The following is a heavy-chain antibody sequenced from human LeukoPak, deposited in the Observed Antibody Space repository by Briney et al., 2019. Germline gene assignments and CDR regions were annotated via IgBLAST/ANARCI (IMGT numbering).Heavy chain of an antibody. CDR1: GVTFDDYA. D-gene: IGHD2-15*01. CDR3: AKDEGRCLDY. Sequence: GGCLRLYCAASGVTFDDYAMHWVRQAPGKGLEWVSLISGDGGTTYYADSVKGRFTISRDNSKNSLYLQMNSLRTEDTALYYCAKDEGRCLDYWGQGTLVTVSS. J-gene: IGHJ4*02. CDR2: ISGDGGTT. V-gene: IGHV3-43*02.